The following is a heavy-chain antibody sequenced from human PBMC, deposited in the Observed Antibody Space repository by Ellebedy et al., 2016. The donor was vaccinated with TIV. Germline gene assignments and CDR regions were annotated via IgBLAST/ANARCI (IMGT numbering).Heavy chain of an antibody. CDR2: MHYDGTT. CDR1: GGSISSGTSY. J-gene: IGHJ4*02. D-gene: IGHD2-15*01. CDR3: ARGPPLGSCSDVTCVIDY. Sequence: MPSETLSLTCTVSGGSISSGTSYGGWIRQPPGKGLEWIGIMHYDGTTYYNPSIQSRVTMSVDMSKNQFSLKLTFVTATGTAVYFCARGPPLGSCSDVTCVIDYWGQGTLVTVSS. V-gene: IGHV4-39*07.